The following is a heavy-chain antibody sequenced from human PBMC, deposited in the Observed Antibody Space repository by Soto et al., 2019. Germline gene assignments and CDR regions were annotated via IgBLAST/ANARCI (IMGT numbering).Heavy chain of an antibody. J-gene: IGHJ6*02. CDR1: GGSFSGYY. CDR2: INHSGST. D-gene: IGHD6-6*01. CDR3: ARGPSQLVDYYYGMDV. V-gene: IGHV4-34*01. Sequence: SETLSLTCAVYGGSFSGYYWSWIRQPPGKGLEWIGEINHSGSTNYNPSLKSRVTISVDTSKNQFSLKLSSVTAADTAVYYCARGPSQLVDYYYGMDVWGQGTTVTVSS.